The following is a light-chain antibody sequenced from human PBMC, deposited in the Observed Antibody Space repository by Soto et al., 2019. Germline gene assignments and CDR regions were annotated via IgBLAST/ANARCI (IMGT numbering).Light chain of an antibody. CDR1: SSNIGSNT. V-gene: IGLV1-44*01. Sequence: QSVLTQPPSASGTPGRRVTISCSGSSSNIGSNTVNWYQQLPGTAPKLLIYSNNQRPSGVPDRFSGSKSGTSASLAISGLQSEDEADYYCAAWDDSLNGPLFGGGTKLTVL. CDR3: AAWDDSLNGPL. CDR2: SNN. J-gene: IGLJ2*01.